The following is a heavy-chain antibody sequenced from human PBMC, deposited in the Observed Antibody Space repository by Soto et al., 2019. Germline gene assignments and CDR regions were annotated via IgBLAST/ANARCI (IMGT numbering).Heavy chain of an antibody. J-gene: IGHJ5*02. CDR2: ISWNSGSI. Sequence: EVQLVESGGGLVQPGRSLRLSCAASGFTFDDYAMHWVRQAPGKGLEWVSGISWNSGSIGYADSVKGRFTISRDNAKNSLYLQMNSLRAEDTAVYYCAKDMRAEGVAANNWFDPWGQGTLVTVSS. CDR3: AKDMRAEGVAANNWFDP. CDR1: GFTFDDYA. V-gene: IGHV3-9*01. D-gene: IGHD2-15*01.